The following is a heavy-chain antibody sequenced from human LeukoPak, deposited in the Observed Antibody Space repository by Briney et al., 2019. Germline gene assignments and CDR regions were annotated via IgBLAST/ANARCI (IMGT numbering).Heavy chain of an antibody. J-gene: IGHJ4*02. Sequence: GSLSLSCAASGFTFSTYAMAWVRQAPGKVLEWVSGLTGSGATTYYADSVRGRFTISRDNSQKTLYPQMNSLTVEDTAVYFCASHAYSSGRLSYFDSWGQGTLVTVSS. CDR3: ASHAYSSGRLSYFDS. CDR2: LTGSGATT. D-gene: IGHD6-19*01. CDR1: GFTFSTYA. V-gene: IGHV3-23*01.